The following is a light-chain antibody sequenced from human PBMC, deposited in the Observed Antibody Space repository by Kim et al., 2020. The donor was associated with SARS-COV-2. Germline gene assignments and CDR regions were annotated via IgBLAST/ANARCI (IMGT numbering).Light chain of an antibody. Sequence: GQPGRITATGGSRRRNYASWYQQKPGQDPVLVMFDKDSRPSAGPARFSGSSSGNTASLTITGAHAADEADYYCQSRDRDSTGNLYVFGAGTKVTVL. J-gene: IGLJ1*01. V-gene: IGLV3-19*01. CDR2: DKD. CDR1: SRRRNY. CDR3: QSRDRDSTGNLYV.